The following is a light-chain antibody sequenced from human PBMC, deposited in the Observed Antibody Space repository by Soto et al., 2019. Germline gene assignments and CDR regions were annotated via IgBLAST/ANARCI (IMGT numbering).Light chain of an antibody. V-gene: IGKV3-15*01. CDR3: QQYNNWPPLT. CDR1: QSVRSN. CDR2: GAS. Sequence: EIVMTQSQATLSVSPGERATFSCRASQSVRSNLAWYQQKPGQAPRLLIYGASTRATGIPARFSGSGSGTEFTLPISSLQSEDFAVYYCQQYNNWPPLTFGGGTKVEI. J-gene: IGKJ4*01.